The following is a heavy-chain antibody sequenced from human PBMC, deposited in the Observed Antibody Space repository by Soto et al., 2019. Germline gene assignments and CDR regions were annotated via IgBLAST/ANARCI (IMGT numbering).Heavy chain of an antibody. CDR3: ARAGTGHNSGWTSERGY. CDR1: GYTFSSYY. V-gene: IGHV1-46*01. CDR2: INPSGVKT. D-gene: IGHD5-12*01. J-gene: IGHJ4*02. Sequence: QVQLVQSGAELRKPGASVKVSCKASGYTFSSYYVHWVRQAPGQGLEWMGLINPSGVKTTYAQKFQGRVTMTRDTATTTVYMELSGLRSEDTAVYYCARAGTGHNSGWTSERGYWGQGTLVTVSS.